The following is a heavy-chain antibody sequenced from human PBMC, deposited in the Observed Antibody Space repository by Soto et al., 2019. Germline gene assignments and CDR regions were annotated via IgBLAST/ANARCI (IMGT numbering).Heavy chain of an antibody. CDR3: ARESHDILTGPPWVWYFDL. D-gene: IGHD3-9*01. Sequence: QVQLQQWGAGPLRPLETLSLTCGVSGGSFSGYYWAWIRQSQGKGLERIGEINDRGSINYNPSLKSRVSSAVDTSKNHYSLNLRAVTAADTAVYYCARESHDILTGPPWVWYFDLWGRGTLVTVSS. J-gene: IGHJ2*01. CDR1: GGSFSGYY. CDR2: INDRGSI. V-gene: IGHV4-34*01.